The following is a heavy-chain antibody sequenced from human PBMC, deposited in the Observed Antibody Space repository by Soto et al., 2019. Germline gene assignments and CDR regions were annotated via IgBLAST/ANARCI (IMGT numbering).Heavy chain of an antibody. CDR1: GGSISSYY. V-gene: IGHV4-59*12. CDR3: ASRGQQLVYYYYGKDV. Sequence: SETLSLTCTVSGGSISSYYWSWIRQPPGKGLEWIGYTYHTGSTYYNPSLESRVTISVDPSKNQFSLRLSSVTAADTAVYYCASRGQQLVYYYYGKDVWGQGTTVTVSS. D-gene: IGHD6-13*01. CDR2: TYHTGST. J-gene: IGHJ6*02.